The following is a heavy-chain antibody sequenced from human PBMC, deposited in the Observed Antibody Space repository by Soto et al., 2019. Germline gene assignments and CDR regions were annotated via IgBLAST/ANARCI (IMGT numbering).Heavy chain of an antibody. CDR3: ARHIVGATTPNAFDI. D-gene: IGHD1-26*01. Sequence: EVQLAESGGGLVQPGGSLRLSCAASGFTFSTSWMSWVRQAPGKGLEWVANIKQDGSEKYYVDSVKGRFTISRDNAKNSLFLQMNSLRADDTAVFFCARHIVGATTPNAFDIRGPGTMVTVSS. CDR2: IKQDGSEK. CDR1: GFTFSTSW. J-gene: IGHJ3*02. V-gene: IGHV3-7*01.